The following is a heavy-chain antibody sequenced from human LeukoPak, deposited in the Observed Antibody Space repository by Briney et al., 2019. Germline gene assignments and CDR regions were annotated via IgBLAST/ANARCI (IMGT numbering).Heavy chain of an antibody. D-gene: IGHD3-10*01. J-gene: IGHJ6*02. V-gene: IGHV3-66*01. CDR2: IYSGGST. Sequence: SGGSLRLSCAASGFTVSSNYMSWVRQAPGKGLEWVSVIYSGGSTYYADSVKGRFTISRDNSKNTLYLQMNSLRAEDTAVYYCARDLNYGPYYYYGMDVWGQGTTVTVSS. CDR1: GFTVSSNY. CDR3: ARDLNYGPYYYYGMDV.